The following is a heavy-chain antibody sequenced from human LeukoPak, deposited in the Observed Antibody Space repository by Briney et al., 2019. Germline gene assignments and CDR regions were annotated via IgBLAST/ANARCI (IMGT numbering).Heavy chain of an antibody. J-gene: IGHJ4*02. CDR3: AKDRITIFGVVIMKGGYYFDY. V-gene: IGHV3-23*01. Sequence: PGGSLRLSCAASGSTFSSYAMSWVRQAPGKGLEWVSAISGSGGSTYYADSVKGRFTISRDNSKNTLYLQMNSLRAEDTAVYYCAKDRITIFGVVIMKGGYYFDYWGQGTLVTVPS. D-gene: IGHD3-3*01. CDR1: GSTFSSYA. CDR2: ISGSGGST.